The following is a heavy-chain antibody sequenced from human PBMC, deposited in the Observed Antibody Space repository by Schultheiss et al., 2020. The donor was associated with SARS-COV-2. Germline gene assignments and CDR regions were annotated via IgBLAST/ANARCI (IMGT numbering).Heavy chain of an antibody. V-gene: IGHV4-34*01. CDR2: INHSGST. D-gene: IGHD6-6*01. Sequence: SETLSLTCTVSGGSISSYYWGWIRQPPGKGLEWIGEINHSGSTNYNPSLKSRVTISVDTSKNQFSLKLSSVTAADTAVYYCAGRAPYSSSPHDAFDIWGQGTMVTVSS. CDR3: AGRAPYSSSPHDAFDI. CDR1: GGSISSYY. J-gene: IGHJ3*02.